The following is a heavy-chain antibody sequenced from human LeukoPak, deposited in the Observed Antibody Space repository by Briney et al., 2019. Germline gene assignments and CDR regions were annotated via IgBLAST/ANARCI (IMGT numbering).Heavy chain of an antibody. CDR3: ARHQGVVDL. CDR2: INHSGST. Sequence: PSETLSLTCAVYGGSFSGFYWSWIRQPPGKGLEWIREINHSGSTNYNPSLKSRVTISVDTSKNQFSLKLSSVTAADTAVYYCARHQGVVDLWGRGSLVTVSS. CDR1: GGSFSGFY. V-gene: IGHV4-34*01. D-gene: IGHD3-3*01. J-gene: IGHJ2*01.